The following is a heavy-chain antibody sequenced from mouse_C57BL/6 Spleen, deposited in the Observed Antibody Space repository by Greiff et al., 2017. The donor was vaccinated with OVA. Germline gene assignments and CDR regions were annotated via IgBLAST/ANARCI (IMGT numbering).Heavy chain of an antibody. CDR1: GYTFTSYW. Sequence: QVQLQQSGAELVKPGASVKLSCKASGYTFTSYWMHWVKQRPGQGLEWIGMIHPNSGSTNYNEKFKSKATLTVDKSSSTAYMQLSSLTSEDSAVYYCARSPVGYWYFDVWGTGTTVTVSS. D-gene: IGHD2-14*01. J-gene: IGHJ1*03. CDR2: IHPNSGST. V-gene: IGHV1-64*01. CDR3: ARSPVGYWYFDV.